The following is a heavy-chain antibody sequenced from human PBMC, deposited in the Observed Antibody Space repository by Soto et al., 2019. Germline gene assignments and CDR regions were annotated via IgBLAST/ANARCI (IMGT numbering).Heavy chain of an antibody. V-gene: IGHV3-48*04. CDR2: ISSSSSTI. CDR3: ARDPGWSDYYSYYGMDV. Sequence: GGSLRLSCAASGFTFSSYSMNWVRQAPGKGLEWVSYISSSSSTIYYADSVKGRFTISRDNAKNSLYLQMNSLRAEDTAVYYCARDPGWSDYYSYYGMDVWGQGTTVTVSS. CDR1: GFTFSSYS. J-gene: IGHJ6*02. D-gene: IGHD3-3*01.